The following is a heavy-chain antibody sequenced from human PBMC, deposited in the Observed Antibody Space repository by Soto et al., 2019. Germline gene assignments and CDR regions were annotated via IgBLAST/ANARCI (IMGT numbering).Heavy chain of an antibody. CDR2: ISSSSSYI. J-gene: IGHJ1*01. CDR1: GFTFSSYS. Sequence: PGGSLRLSCAASGFTFSSYSMNWVRQAPGKGLEWVSYISSSSSYIDYADSVKGRFTISRDNAKNSLYLQMNSLGAEDTAVYYCARRSDLPGIEYFQPWGKGTLVTVSP. CDR3: ARRSDLPGIEYFQP. V-gene: IGHV3-21*05. D-gene: IGHD1-1*01.